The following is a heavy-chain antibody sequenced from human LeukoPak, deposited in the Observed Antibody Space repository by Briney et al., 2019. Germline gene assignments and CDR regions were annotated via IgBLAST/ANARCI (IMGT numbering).Heavy chain of an antibody. CDR3: ARHGPSYYFDY. V-gene: IGHV3-7*03. Sequence: GGSLRLSCAASGFTFSSFYMTWVRQAPGKGLEWVATIKQDGSDKHYVDSVKGRFIISRDNAKNSLYLQMNSLRTEDTAVYYCARHGPSYYFDYWGQGTLVTVSS. CDR2: IKQDGSDK. J-gene: IGHJ4*02. D-gene: IGHD3-16*01. CDR1: GFTFSSFY.